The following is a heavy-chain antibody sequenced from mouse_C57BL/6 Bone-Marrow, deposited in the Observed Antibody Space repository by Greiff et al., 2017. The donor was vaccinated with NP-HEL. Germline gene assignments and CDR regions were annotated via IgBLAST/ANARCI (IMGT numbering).Heavy chain of an antibody. V-gene: IGHV1-42*01. CDR3: ARDYYGSSGWYFDV. D-gene: IGHD1-1*01. CDR1: GYSFTGYY. Sequence: EVQLKESGPELVKPGASVKISCKASGYSFTGYYMNWVKQSPEKSLEWIGEINPSTGGTTYNQKFKAKATLTVDKSSSTAYMQLKSLTSEDSAVYYCARDYYGSSGWYFDVWGTGTTVTVSS. J-gene: IGHJ1*03. CDR2: INPSTGGT.